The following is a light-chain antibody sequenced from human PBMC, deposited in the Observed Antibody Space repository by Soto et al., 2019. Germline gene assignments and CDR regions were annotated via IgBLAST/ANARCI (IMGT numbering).Light chain of an antibody. CDR3: QQYNSYQIP. Sequence: IQLTPSPSTLAASVGDRVTITCRASQRINTWLAWCQQKAGKAPKLLIYDASNLESGVPSRFSGSGSGTEFTLTISSLQPGDFATYYCQQYNSYQIPFGQGTRLEI. J-gene: IGKJ5*01. CDR1: QRINTW. CDR2: DAS. V-gene: IGKV1-5*01.